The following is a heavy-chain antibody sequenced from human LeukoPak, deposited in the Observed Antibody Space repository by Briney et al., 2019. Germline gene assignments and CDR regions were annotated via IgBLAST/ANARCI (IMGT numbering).Heavy chain of an antibody. Sequence: SETLSLTCTVHGGSFSGDYWSWIRQPPGKGLEWIGEINHSGSTNYNPSLKSRVTISVDTSKNQFSQKLSSVTAADTAVYYCARSYAHDYWGQGTLVTVSS. J-gene: IGHJ4*02. D-gene: IGHD2-2*01. CDR2: INHSGST. CDR3: ARSYAHDY. V-gene: IGHV4-34*01. CDR1: GGSFSGDY.